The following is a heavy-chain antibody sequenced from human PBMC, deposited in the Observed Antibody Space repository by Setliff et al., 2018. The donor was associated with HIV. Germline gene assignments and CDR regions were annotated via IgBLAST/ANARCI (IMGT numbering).Heavy chain of an antibody. J-gene: IGHJ4*02. V-gene: IGHV1-2*06. CDR1: GYTFSGYY. D-gene: IGHD3-3*01. CDR3: ARDQGDNFWSGYCLDY. Sequence: GASVKVSCKASGYTFSGYYMHWVRQAPGQGLEWMGRINPNSGNTKYAQKFQGRVTMTRDTSSSTVYMELSSLRSEDTAVYYCARDQGDNFWSGYCLDYWGQGTLVTVSS. CDR2: INPNSGNT.